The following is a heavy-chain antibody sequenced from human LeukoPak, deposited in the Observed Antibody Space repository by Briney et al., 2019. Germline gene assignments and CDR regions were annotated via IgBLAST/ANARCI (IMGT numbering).Heavy chain of an antibody. CDR2: ISGCGGGT. CDR1: GFTFSNYA. V-gene: IGHV3-23*01. Sequence: AGSLRLSCSASGFTFSNYAMSWVRQAPGKGLEWVSGISGCGGGTYNADSVKGRFSISRDNSKNTLYLQMNSPRVEDTAVYYCAKSSGGRSDPRYYYYGMDVWGQGTTVTVSS. D-gene: IGHD3-16*01. CDR3: AKSSGGRSDPRYYYYGMDV. J-gene: IGHJ6*02.